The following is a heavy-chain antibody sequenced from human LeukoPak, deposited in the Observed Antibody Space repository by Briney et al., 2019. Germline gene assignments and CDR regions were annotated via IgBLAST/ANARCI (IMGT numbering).Heavy chain of an antibody. CDR1: GFTFDDYA. V-gene: IGHV3-9*01. CDR3: AKDMGSGSYKGFLDY. D-gene: IGHD1-26*01. CDR2: ISWSSANV. J-gene: IGHJ4*02. Sequence: PGGSLRLSCAASGFTFDDYAMHWVRQDPGRGLEWVSGISWSSANVGYADSVKGRFTISRDNAKNSLYLQMNSLRVEDTALYYCAKDMGSGSYKGFLDYWGQGTLVTVPS.